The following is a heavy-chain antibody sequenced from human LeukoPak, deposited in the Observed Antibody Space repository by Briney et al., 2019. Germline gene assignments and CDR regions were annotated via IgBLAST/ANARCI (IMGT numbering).Heavy chain of an antibody. Sequence: PSETLSLTCNVSGDSISSGSYYWSWIRQPAGKGLEWIGRVYGSRTTNYNPSLKSRVTMSVDTSRNQFSLKLRSVTAADTAVYYCAREVWYDILTGYYFDYWGQGTLVTVSS. CDR3: AREVWYDILTGYYFDY. V-gene: IGHV4-61*02. J-gene: IGHJ4*02. CDR2: VYGSRTT. D-gene: IGHD3-9*01. CDR1: GDSISSGSYY.